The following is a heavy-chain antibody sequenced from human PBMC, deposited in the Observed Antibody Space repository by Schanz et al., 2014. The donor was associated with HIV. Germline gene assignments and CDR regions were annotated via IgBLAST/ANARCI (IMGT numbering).Heavy chain of an antibody. Sequence: QVQLVESGGGLVQPGGSLRLSCATSGFTFSTYSMNWVRQAPGKALEWVAVISHDGTNKFYAGSVKDRFTISRDNAKNTLYVQIRSLRNEDTAVYYCVKGERIGYRIEVTGPTFDYWGQGTLVTVSS. CDR1: GFTFSTYS. CDR3: VKGERIGYRIEVTGPTFDY. CDR2: ISHDGTNK. J-gene: IGHJ4*02. D-gene: IGHD3-22*01. V-gene: IGHV3-30*18.